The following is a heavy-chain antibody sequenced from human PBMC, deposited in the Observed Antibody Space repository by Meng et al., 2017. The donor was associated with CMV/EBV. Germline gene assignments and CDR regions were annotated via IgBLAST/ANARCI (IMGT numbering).Heavy chain of an antibody. Sequence: ASVKVSCKASGYTFTSYAMHWVRQAPGQRLEWMGWSNAGNGNTKYSQEFQGRVTITRDTSASTAYMELSSLRSEDMAVYYCARGVVRGPMPGAAFDIWGQGTMVTVSS. CDR3: ARGVVRGPMPGAAFDI. CDR2: SNAGNGNT. CDR1: GYTFTSYA. D-gene: IGHD3-10*01. J-gene: IGHJ3*02. V-gene: IGHV1-3*02.